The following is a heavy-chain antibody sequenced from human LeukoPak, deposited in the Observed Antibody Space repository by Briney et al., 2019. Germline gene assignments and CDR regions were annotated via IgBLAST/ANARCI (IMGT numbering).Heavy chain of an antibody. D-gene: IGHD6-19*01. CDR3: ARPYYSSAWYGDAFDI. J-gene: IGHJ3*02. CDR1: GFTFSDYG. Sequence: GGSLRLSCAASGFTFSDYGMHWVRQAPGKGLEGVAVLWYDGSSRYYADSVKGRFTISRDNSKNTLFLQMNSLRAEDSAVYYCARPYYSSAWYGDAFDIWGQGTMVTVSS. CDR2: LWYDGSSR. V-gene: IGHV3-33*01.